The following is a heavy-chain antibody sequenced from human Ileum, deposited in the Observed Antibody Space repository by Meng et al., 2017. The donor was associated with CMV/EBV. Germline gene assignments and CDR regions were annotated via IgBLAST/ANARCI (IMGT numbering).Heavy chain of an antibody. J-gene: IGHJ4*02. CDR1: GFNFSSYA. CDR3: AKDGGYNSAWYDY. Sequence: CADSGFNFSSYAMSWVRQAPGKGLEWVSGISGRGGSTYYADSVKGRFTISRDKSNNTLYLQMNSLRAEDTAVYYCAKDGGYNSAWYDYWGQGTLVTVSS. D-gene: IGHD6-19*01. CDR2: ISGRGGST. V-gene: IGHV3-23*01.